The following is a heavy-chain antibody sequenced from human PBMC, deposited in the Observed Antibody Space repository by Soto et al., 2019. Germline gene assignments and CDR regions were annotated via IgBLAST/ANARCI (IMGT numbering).Heavy chain of an antibody. J-gene: IGHJ4*02. CDR1: GFTFTSYA. V-gene: IGHV3-23*01. Sequence: SLRLSCEASGFTFTSYAMSWVRQAPGKGLEWVSATSGSGDTTYYADSVKGRFTISTDNSEKRLYLQMNSLRAEDTAVYYCAKMVHGGYVSYFDSWGQGTLVTVSS. CDR2: TSGSGDTT. CDR3: AKMVHGGYVSYFDS. D-gene: IGHD5-12*01.